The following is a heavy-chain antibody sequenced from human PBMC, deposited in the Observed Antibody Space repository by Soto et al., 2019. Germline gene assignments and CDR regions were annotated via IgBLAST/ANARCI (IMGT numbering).Heavy chain of an antibody. J-gene: IGHJ4*02. D-gene: IGHD2-15*01. CDR2: INHSGST. CDR1: GGSFSGYY. CDR3: ARAGKAYCSGGSCYGVSYFDY. V-gene: IGHV4-34*01. Sequence: SETLSLTCAVYGGSFSGYYWSWIRQPPGKGLEWIGEINHSGSTNYNPSLKSRVTISVDTSKNQFSLKLSSVTAADTAVYYCARAGKAYCSGGSCYGVSYFDYWGQGTLVTVS.